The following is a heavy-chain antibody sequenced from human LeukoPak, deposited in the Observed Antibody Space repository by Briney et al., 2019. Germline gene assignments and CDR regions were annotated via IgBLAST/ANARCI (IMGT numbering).Heavy chain of an antibody. D-gene: IGHD6-19*01. CDR3: ARAGKYRSGPLTDLLPYYFDY. CDR1: EHPFTNYA. J-gene: IGHJ4*02. Sequence: ASVKVPCSASEHPFTNYAMNWVRPAPGHRLEWMGWFNTGNGNTKYSQEFQGRVTITRDTSANTAYMELSSLRSEDMAVYYCARAGKYRSGPLTDLLPYYFDYWGQGTLVTVSS. CDR2: FNTGNGNT. V-gene: IGHV1-3*03.